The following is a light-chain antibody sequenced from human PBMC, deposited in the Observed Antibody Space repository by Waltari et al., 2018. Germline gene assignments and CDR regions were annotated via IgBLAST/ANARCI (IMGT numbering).Light chain of an antibody. CDR3: QQRSNRLLT. CDR2: DAS. V-gene: IGKV3D-11*02. Sequence: EIVLTQSPATLSLSPGERATLSCRASQSVSSYLAWYQQKPGQAPRLLIYDASNRATGIPARFSGSGPGTDFTLTISSLEPEDFAVYYCQQRSNRLLTFGGGTKVEIK. CDR1: QSVSSY. J-gene: IGKJ4*01.